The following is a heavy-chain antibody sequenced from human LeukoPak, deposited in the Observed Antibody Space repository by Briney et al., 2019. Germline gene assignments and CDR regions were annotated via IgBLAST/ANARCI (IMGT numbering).Heavy chain of an antibody. CDR1: GAFVSSGRYY. J-gene: IGHJ5*02. D-gene: IGHD5-18*01. CDR3: ASGYGSGWFDA. CDR2: IVDSEKI. V-gene: IGHV4-31*03. Sequence: TLSLTCTVSGAFVSSGRYYWSWIRQHPGKGLEWIAYIVDSEKIYYNPSLKSRLILSLDTSENQFSLNLSSMTAADTAVYFCASGYGSGWFDAWGPGTLVAVSS.